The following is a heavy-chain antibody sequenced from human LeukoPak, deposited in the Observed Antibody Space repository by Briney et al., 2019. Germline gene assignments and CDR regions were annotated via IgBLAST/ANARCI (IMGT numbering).Heavy chain of an antibody. CDR1: GFTFSSYS. J-gene: IGHJ4*02. D-gene: IGHD6-13*01. CDR3: ARASSSWFDY. V-gene: IGHV3-21*01. Sequence: GGSLRLSCAASGFTFSSYSMNWVRQAPGKGLEWVSSISSSRSYIYYADSVKGRFTISRDNAKNSLYLQMNSLRAEDTAVYYCARASSSWFDYWGQGTLVTVSS. CDR2: ISSSRSYI.